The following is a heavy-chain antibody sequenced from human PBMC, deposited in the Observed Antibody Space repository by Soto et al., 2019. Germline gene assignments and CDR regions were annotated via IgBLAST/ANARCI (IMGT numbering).Heavy chain of an antibody. Sequence: ASVKVSCKASGYTFTSYDINWVRQATGQGLEWMGWMNPNSGNTGYAQKFQGRVTMTRNTSISTAYMELSSLRSEDTAVYYCARGYYYGSGSGYGMDVWGQGTTVTVSS. CDR3: ARGYYYGSGSGYGMDV. V-gene: IGHV1-8*01. CDR2: MNPNSGNT. CDR1: GYTFTSYD. D-gene: IGHD3-10*01. J-gene: IGHJ6*02.